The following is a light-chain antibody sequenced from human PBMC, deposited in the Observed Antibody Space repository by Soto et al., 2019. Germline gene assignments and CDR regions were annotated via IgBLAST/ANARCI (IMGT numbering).Light chain of an antibody. J-gene: IGLJ2*01. CDR3: QSYDINDLGV. CDR2: DVT. V-gene: IGLV2-11*01. CDR1: SSDVGHYNF. Sequence: QSALTQPHSVSGSPGQSVTISCSGTSSDVGHYNFVSWYQHHPGKAPKLLIYDVTTRPSGVPDRFSGSKSGNTASLTISGLQAEDEADYYCQSYDINDLGVFGGGTKLTVL.